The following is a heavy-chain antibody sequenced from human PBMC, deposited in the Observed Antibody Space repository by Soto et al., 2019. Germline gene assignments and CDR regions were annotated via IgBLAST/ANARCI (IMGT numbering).Heavy chain of an antibody. V-gene: IGHV3-13*01. CDR3: ARNQKKRITMVRGEVGMDV. CDR2: IGTAGDT. Sequence: GGSLRLSCAASGFTFSSYDMHWVRQATGKGLEWVSAIGTAGDTYYPGSVKGRFTISRENAKNSLYLQMNSLRAGDTAVYYCARNQKKRITMVRGEVGMDVWGQGTTVTVSS. D-gene: IGHD3-10*01. J-gene: IGHJ6*02. CDR1: GFTFSSYD.